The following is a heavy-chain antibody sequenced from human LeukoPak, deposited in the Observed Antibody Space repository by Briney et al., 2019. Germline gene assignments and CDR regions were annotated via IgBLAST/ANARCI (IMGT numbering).Heavy chain of an antibody. CDR2: ITNNGSTI. CDR1: GFTFSTYA. Sequence: PGGSLRLSCAASGFTFSTYAMNWVRQAPGKGLEWVSYITNNGSTIYYAASVKGRFTISRDKAENSLYLQMNSLRAEDTAIYYCARDQWLAYYYHGMDVWGQGTTVTVSS. J-gene: IGHJ6*02. D-gene: IGHD6-19*01. CDR3: ARDQWLAYYYHGMDV. V-gene: IGHV3-48*03.